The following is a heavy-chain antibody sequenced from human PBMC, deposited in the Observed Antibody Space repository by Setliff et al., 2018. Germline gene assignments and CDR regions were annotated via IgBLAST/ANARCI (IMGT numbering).Heavy chain of an antibody. J-gene: IGHJ5*02. CDR3: ARRGERFFNWFDP. CDR2: IYPGNADT. D-gene: IGHD2-21*01. V-gene: IGHV5-51*01. Sequence: PGESLKISCKGFGYSFTDYWIAWVRQTPGKGLEWMGTIYPGNADTRYSPSFQGQVTISTDTSINTAFLQWNNLKASDTAVYYCARRGERFFNWFDPWGQGTLVTVSS. CDR1: GYSFTDYW.